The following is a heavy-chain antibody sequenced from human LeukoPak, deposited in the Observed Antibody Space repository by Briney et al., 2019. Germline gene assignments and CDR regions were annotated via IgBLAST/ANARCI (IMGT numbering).Heavy chain of an antibody. V-gene: IGHV3-43*02. Sequence: GGSLRLSCAASGFTFSDYYMSWIRQAPGKGLEWVSLISGDGGSTYYADSVRGRFTISRDNSKNSLYLQMNSLRTEDTALYYCAKDIRGRGYSYGRLDYWGQGTLVTVSS. D-gene: IGHD5-18*01. CDR1: GFTFSDYY. CDR2: ISGDGGST. J-gene: IGHJ4*02. CDR3: AKDIRGRGYSYGRLDY.